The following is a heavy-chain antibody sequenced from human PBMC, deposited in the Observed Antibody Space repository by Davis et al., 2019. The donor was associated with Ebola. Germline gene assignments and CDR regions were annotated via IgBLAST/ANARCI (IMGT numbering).Heavy chain of an antibody. D-gene: IGHD3-16*01. CDR1: GASISSSNYY. J-gene: IGHJ4*02. Sequence: SETLSLTCTVSGASISSSNYYWGWIRQPPGKGLEWIGYIHNSGTTKYNPSLKSRVTISVDTSKNQFSLKLSSVTAADTAVYYCARGNDDYLALDYWGQGSLVTVSS. CDR3: ARGNDDYLALDY. V-gene: IGHV4-61*05. CDR2: IHNSGTT.